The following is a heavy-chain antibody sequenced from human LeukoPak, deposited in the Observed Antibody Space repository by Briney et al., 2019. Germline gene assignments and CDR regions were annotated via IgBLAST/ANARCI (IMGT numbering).Heavy chain of an antibody. Sequence: SSETLSLTCAVYGGSFSGYYWSWIRQPPGRGLEWIGEINHSGSTNYNPSLKSRVTISVDTSKNQFSLKLSSVTAADTAVYYCARMRCGGGSCYSYFDYWGQGTLVTVSS. CDR1: GGSFSGYY. D-gene: IGHD2-15*01. J-gene: IGHJ4*02. CDR3: ARMRCGGGSCYSYFDY. V-gene: IGHV4-34*01. CDR2: INHSGST.